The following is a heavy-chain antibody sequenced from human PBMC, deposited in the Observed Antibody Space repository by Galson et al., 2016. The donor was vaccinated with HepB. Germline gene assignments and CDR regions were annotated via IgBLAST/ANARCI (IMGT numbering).Heavy chain of an antibody. CDR2: IWYDGSNK. J-gene: IGHJ4*02. CDR1: GFTFSRSG. D-gene: IGHD6-13*01. Sequence: SLRLSCAASGFTFSRSGMHWVRQAPGKGLEWVALIWYDGSNKYYADSVKGRFTISRDNSRNTLFLQMNSLKVEDTAVYYCAREMHVAAAAAFDFWGRGTLVTVSS. V-gene: IGHV3-33*01. CDR3: AREMHVAAAAAFDF.